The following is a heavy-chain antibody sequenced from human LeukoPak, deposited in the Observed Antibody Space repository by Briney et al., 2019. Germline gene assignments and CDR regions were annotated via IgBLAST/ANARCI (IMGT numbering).Heavy chain of an antibody. Sequence: GASVKVSCKASGYTFTGYYMHWVRQAPGQGLEWMGWINPNSGGTNYAQKFQGRVTMTRDTSISTAYMELSRLRSDDTAVYYCAKGVVVPAAISAFDYWGQGTLVTVSS. J-gene: IGHJ4*02. V-gene: IGHV1-2*02. CDR1: GYTFTGYY. CDR3: AKGVVVPAAISAFDY. D-gene: IGHD2-2*01. CDR2: INPNSGGT.